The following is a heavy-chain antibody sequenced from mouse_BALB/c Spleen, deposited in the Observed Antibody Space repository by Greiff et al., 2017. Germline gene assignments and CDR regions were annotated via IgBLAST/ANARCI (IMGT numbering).Heavy chain of an antibody. D-gene: IGHD2-3*01. CDR2: IDPANGNT. CDR3: ASLIYDGYYVADC. J-gene: IGHJ2*01. Sequence: EVQRVESGAELVKPGASVKLSCTASGFNIKDTYMHWVKQRPEQGLEWIGRIDPANGNTKYDPKFQGKATITADTSSNTAYLQLSSLTSEDTAVYYCASLIYDGYYVADCWGQGTTLTVSS. V-gene: IGHV14-3*02. CDR1: GFNIKDTY.